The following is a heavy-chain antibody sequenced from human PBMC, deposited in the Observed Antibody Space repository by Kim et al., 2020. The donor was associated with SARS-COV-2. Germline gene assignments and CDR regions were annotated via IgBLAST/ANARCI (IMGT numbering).Heavy chain of an antibody. V-gene: IGHV3-30*18. D-gene: IGHD2-15*01. CDR2: ISYDGSNK. J-gene: IGHJ6*02. CDR3: AKVVIARYSSYYYGMDV. CDR1: GFTFSSYG. Sequence: GSLRLSCAASGFTFSSYGMHWVRQAPGKGLEWVAVISYDGSNKYYADSVKGRFTISRDNSKNTLYLQMNSLRAEDTAVYYCAKVVIARYSSYYYGMDVWGQGTTVTVSS.